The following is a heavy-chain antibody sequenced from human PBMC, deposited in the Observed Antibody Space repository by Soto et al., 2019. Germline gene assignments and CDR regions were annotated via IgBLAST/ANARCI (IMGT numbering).Heavy chain of an antibody. J-gene: IGHJ4*02. D-gene: IGHD6-13*01. Sequence: SETLSLTCAVYGGSFSGYYWSWIRQPPGKGLEWIGEINHSGSTNYNPSLKSLVTISADTSKNQFSLNLSSLTAADTAVYYCAREGYSSSWYSFGYWGQGTLVTVSS. CDR3: AREGYSSSWYSFGY. CDR2: INHSGST. CDR1: GGSFSGYY. V-gene: IGHV4-34*01.